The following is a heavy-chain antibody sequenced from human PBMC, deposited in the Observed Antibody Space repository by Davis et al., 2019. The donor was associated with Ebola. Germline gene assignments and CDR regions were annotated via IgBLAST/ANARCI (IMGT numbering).Heavy chain of an antibody. J-gene: IGHJ1*01. V-gene: IGHV7-4-1*02. CDR3: ATDELRSD. CDR2: INTDTGNP. D-gene: IGHD4-23*01. Sequence: ASVKVSCKASGYTFSSYGMSWVRQAPGQGLEWMGWINTDTGNPTYAQAFLGRFVFSLDTSVTTAYLQISSLKADDTAVYYCATDELRSDWGQGTLVTVSS. CDR1: GYTFSSYG.